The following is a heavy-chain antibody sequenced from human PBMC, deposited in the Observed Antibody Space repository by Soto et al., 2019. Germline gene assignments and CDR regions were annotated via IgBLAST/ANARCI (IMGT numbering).Heavy chain of an antibody. CDR1: GFTFSSYA. J-gene: IGHJ4*02. CDR2: ISYDGSNK. V-gene: IGHV3-30-3*02. Sequence: VQLLESGGALVQPGGSLRLSCAASGFTFSSYAMHWVRQAPGKGLEWVAVISYDGSNKYYADSVKGRFTISRDNSKNTLYLQMNSLRAEDTAVYYCAKMGYCSGGSCYSGLDYWGQGTLVTVSS. D-gene: IGHD2-15*01. CDR3: AKMGYCSGGSCYSGLDY.